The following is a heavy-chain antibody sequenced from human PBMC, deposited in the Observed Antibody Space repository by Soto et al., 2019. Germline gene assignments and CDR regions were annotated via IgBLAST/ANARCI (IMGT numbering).Heavy chain of an antibody. CDR2: ISSSSSTI. J-gene: IGHJ6*02. V-gene: IGHV3-48*02. D-gene: IGHD2-21*01. CDR1: GCTFSSYS. CDR3: ARPIHGADYYYGMDV. Sequence: GGSLRLSCAASGCTFSSYSMNWVRQAPGKGLEWVSYISSSSSTIYYADSVKGRFTISRDNAKNSLYLQMNSLRDEDTAVYYCARPIHGADYYYGMDVWGQGTTVTVSS.